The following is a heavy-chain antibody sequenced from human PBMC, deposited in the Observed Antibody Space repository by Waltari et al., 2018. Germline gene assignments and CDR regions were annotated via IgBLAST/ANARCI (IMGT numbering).Heavy chain of an antibody. J-gene: IGHJ4*02. V-gene: IGHV1-18*01. Sequence: QVQLVQSGAEVKKPGASVKVSCKASGYTFTSYGISWVRQAPGQGLEWMGWISAYNGNTNYAQKLQGRVTISVDTSKNQFSLKLSSVTAADTAVYYCATTAITIFGVVTDYWGQGTLVTVSS. CDR2: ISAYNGNT. CDR3: ATTAITIFGVVTDY. CDR1: GYTFTSYG. D-gene: IGHD3-3*01.